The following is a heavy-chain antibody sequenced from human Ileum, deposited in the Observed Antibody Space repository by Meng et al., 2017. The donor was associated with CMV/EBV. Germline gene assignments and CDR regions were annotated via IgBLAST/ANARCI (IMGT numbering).Heavy chain of an antibody. Sequence: ISSGDYYWSWIRQPPGKGLEWIGFIKYSGRTYYNPSLTSRVTISLDTSENHFSLRLSSVTAADTAVYYCARTQDCSTTSCYTGVDPWGQGTLVTVSS. CDR3: ARTQDCSTTSCYTGVDP. D-gene: IGHD2-2*01. CDR2: IKYSGRT. V-gene: IGHV4-30-4*08. J-gene: IGHJ5*02. CDR1: ISSGDYY.